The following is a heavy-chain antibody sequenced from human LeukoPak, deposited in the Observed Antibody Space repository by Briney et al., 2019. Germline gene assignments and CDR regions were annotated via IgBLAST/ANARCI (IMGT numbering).Heavy chain of an antibody. CDR3: AKDWIQFNRVFDCFDS. V-gene: IGHV3-23*01. D-gene: IGHD5-18*01. CDR1: GFPFETNA. J-gene: IGHJ4*02. CDR2: IGDTET. Sequence: GGSLRISCATSGFPFETNAMIWAREAPEKGLEWVAAIGDTETFYADSVTGRFTMSRDNSKNSVNLQMNRLRVEDTAIYYCAKDWIQFNRVFDCFDSWGQGTLVTVSS.